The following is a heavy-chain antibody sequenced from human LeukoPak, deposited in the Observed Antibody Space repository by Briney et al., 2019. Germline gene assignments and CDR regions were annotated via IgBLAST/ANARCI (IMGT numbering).Heavy chain of an antibody. V-gene: IGHV3-53*04. CDR2: IYSGGTT. D-gene: IGHD5-18*01. CDR3: ARVDTVMAYYFDL. CDR1: GFTVSTNC. J-gene: IGHJ4*02. Sequence: GRSLRLSCAASGFTVSTNCMTWVRQAPGKGLEWVSTIYSGGTTYYADSVTGRFTISRHNSRNTLYLQMNSLRAEDTAVYYCARVDTVMAYYFDLWGQGTLVTVSS.